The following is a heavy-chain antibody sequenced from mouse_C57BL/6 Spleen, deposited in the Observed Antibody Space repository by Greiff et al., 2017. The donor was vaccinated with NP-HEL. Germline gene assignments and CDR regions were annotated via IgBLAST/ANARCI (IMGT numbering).Heavy chain of an antibody. CDR1: GYAFSSYW. Sequence: VQLQQSGAELVKPGASVKISCKASGYAFSSYWMNWVKQRPGKGLEWIGQIYPGDGDTNYNGKFKGKATLTADKSSSTAYMQLSSLTSEDSSVYFCARRYGSRYYFDYWGQGTTLTVSS. D-gene: IGHD1-1*01. CDR3: ARRYGSRYYFDY. J-gene: IGHJ2*01. CDR2: IYPGDGDT. V-gene: IGHV1-80*01.